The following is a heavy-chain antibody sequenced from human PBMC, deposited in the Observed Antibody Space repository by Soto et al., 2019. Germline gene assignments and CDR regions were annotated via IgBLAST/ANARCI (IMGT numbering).Heavy chain of an antibody. CDR1: GGSISSGDYY. Sequence: QVQLQESGPGLVKPSQTLSLTCTVSGGSISSGDYYWSWIRQPPGKGLEWIGYIYYSGSTYYNPSLKGQFTISVDPSKNQFSLKLSSVTAADTAVYYCARVGGFGATTIDYWGQGTLVTVSS. CDR3: ARVGGFGATTIDY. V-gene: IGHV4-30-4*01. D-gene: IGHD3-10*01. J-gene: IGHJ4*02. CDR2: IYYSGST.